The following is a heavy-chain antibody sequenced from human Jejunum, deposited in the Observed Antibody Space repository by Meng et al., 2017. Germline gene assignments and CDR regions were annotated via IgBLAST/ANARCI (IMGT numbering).Heavy chain of an antibody. CDR3: ARNSYADYFDSGTYRDAFVS. CDR2: IHTGGNT. V-gene: IGHV4-4*07. J-gene: IGHJ3*02. Sequence: SETLSLTCTVSGGSITSYYWSWIRQSAGKGLEWIGRIHTGGNTNYNPFLKSRVTMSADTSKNQFSLKLTSVTAADTAVYYCARNSYADYFDSGTYRDAFVSWGQGTKV. CDR1: GGSITSYY. D-gene: IGHD3-10*01.